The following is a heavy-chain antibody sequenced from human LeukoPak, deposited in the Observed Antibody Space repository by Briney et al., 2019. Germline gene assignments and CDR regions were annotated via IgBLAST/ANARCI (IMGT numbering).Heavy chain of an antibody. V-gene: IGHV4-34*01. CDR3: ARAFPATYYFDY. Sequence: GSLRLSCTASGFNFRNAWMCWVRQPPGKGLEWIGEINHSGSTNYNPSLKSRVTISVDTSKNQFSLKLSSVTAADTAVYYCARAFPATYYFDYWGQGTLVTVSS. CDR2: INHSGST. CDR1: GFNFRNAW. D-gene: IGHD2-2*01. J-gene: IGHJ4*02.